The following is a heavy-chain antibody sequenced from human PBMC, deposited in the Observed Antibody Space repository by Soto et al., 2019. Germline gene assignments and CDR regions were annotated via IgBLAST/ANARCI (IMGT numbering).Heavy chain of an antibody. CDR2: IYYSGST. J-gene: IGHJ4*02. CDR1: GVSISSSSYY. D-gene: IGHD3-9*01. V-gene: IGHV4-39*01. Sequence: SETLSLTFTVSGVSISSSSYYWGWIRQPPGKGLEWIGSIYYSGSTYYNPSLKSRVTISVDTSKNQFSLKLSSVTAADTAVYYCARHTYDILTGYYLYYFDYWGQGTLVT. CDR3: ARHTYDILTGYYLYYFDY.